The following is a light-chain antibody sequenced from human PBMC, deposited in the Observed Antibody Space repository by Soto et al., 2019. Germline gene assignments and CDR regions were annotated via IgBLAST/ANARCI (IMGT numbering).Light chain of an antibody. V-gene: IGKV1-39*01. Sequence: DIQMTQSPSSLSASVGDRVTITCRASQSISSYLNWYQQKPGKAPKLLIYAASSLQSGVPSRFSGNGSGTDFTLTISSLQPEDFATYYCQQSYSTLFTCGPGTKVDIK. CDR2: AAS. CDR1: QSISSY. CDR3: QQSYSTLFT. J-gene: IGKJ3*01.